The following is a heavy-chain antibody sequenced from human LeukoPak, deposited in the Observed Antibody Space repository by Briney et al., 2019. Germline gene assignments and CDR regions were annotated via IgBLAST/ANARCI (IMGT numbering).Heavy chain of an antibody. CDR2: ISSSGSTT. V-gene: IGHV3-11*01. D-gene: IGHD3-22*01. Sequence: GGSLRLSCAASGFTISDNYMSWFRQAPGEGLEWVSYISSSGSTTNYADSVKGRFTISRDNAKNSLYLQMNSLRAEDTAVYYCARRRYDSSGYYPDWGQGTLVTVSS. J-gene: IGHJ4*02. CDR3: ARRRYDSSGYYPD. CDR1: GFTISDNY.